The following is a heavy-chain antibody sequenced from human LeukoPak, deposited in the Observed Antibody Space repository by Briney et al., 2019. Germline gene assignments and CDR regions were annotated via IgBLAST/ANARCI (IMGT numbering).Heavy chain of an antibody. Sequence: GGSLRLSCAASGFTFNGYSIIWVRQAPGKGLEWISYITTSSSILYYADSVKGRFTVSRDNAKNSVYLQVNSLRVEGSSVYFCARVRGPTVATWYFDLWGRGTLVTVSP. CDR1: GFTFNGYS. J-gene: IGHJ2*01. V-gene: IGHV3-48*01. CDR2: ITTSSSIL. CDR3: ARVRGPTVATWYFDL. D-gene: IGHD4-17*01.